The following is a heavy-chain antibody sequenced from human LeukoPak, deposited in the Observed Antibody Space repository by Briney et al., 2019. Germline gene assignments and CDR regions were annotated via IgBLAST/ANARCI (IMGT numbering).Heavy chain of an antibody. D-gene: IGHD3-10*01. CDR2: IYYSGST. Sequence: SETLSLTCTVSGGSISSSSYYWGWIRQPPGKGLEWIESIYYSGSTYYNPSLKSRVTISVDTSKNQFSLKLSSVTAADTAVYYCAREGSGTRWFDPWGQGTLVTVSS. V-gene: IGHV4-39*07. CDR3: AREGSGTRWFDP. J-gene: IGHJ5*02. CDR1: GGSISSSSYY.